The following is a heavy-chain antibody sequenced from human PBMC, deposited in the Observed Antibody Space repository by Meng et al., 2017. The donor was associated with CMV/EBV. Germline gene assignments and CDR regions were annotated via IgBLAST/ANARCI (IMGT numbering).Heavy chain of an antibody. CDR2: IYWDDDK. Sequence: QIPLKGAGPEPGTPTQTLTLTCTFAGFSLSTSGVGVGWIRQPPGKALEWLALIYWDDDKRYSPSLKSRLTITKDTSKNQVVLTMTNMDPVDTATYYCAHRGSYGYHGYWGQGTLVTVFS. V-gene: IGHV2-5*02. J-gene: IGHJ4*02. CDR1: GFSLSTSGVG. CDR3: AHRGSYGYHGY. D-gene: IGHD5-18*01.